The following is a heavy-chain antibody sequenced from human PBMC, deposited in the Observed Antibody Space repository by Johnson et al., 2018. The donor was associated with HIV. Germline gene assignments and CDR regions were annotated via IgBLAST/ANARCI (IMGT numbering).Heavy chain of an antibody. D-gene: IGHD3-10*01. J-gene: IGHJ3*02. CDR1: GFTLDDYA. CDR2: IRWNSGRI. V-gene: IGHV3-9*01. CDR3: AKGFGFGDTIRAGFDI. Sequence: VQLVESGAGLLQPGSSLRLSCAASGFTLDDYAMHWVRPAPGQGLVWVSGIRWNSGRIVYADYVKGRFTISRDNAKKSLYLQMNSLKAEDTALYHCAKGFGFGDTIRAGFDIWGQGTMVTVSS.